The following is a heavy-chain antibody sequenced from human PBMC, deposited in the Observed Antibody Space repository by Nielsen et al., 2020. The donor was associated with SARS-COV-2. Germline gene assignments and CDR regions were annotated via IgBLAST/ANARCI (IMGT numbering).Heavy chain of an antibody. CDR1: GYLFTNYW. V-gene: IGHV5-10-1*01. Sequence: GESLKISCQASGYLFTNYWIGWVRQMPGKGLEWMGRIDPTDSFTQYSPSFKGHVTISADKTRSIAYLQWSSLEASDSAIYYCSRMSSSWHFYGMDVWGQGTTVSV. D-gene: IGHD6-13*01. CDR3: SRMSSSWHFYGMDV. CDR2: IDPTDSFT. J-gene: IGHJ6*02.